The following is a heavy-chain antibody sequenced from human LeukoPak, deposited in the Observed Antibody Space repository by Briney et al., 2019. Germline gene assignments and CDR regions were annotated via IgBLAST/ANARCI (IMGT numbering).Heavy chain of an antibody. V-gene: IGHV3-9*01. CDR2: IGWNSGSI. CDR3: ARSLRPYYDILTGYFAFDY. J-gene: IGHJ4*02. D-gene: IGHD3-9*01. Sequence: GGSLRLSCAASGFTFDDYAMHWVRQAPGKGLEWVSGIGWNSGSIGYADSVKGRFTISRDNAKNSLYLQMNSLRAEDTAVYYCARSLRPYYDILTGYFAFDYWGQGTLVTVSS. CDR1: GFTFDDYA.